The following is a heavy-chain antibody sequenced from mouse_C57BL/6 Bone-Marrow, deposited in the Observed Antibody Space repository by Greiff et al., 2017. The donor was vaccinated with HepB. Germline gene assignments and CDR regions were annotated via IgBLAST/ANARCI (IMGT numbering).Heavy chain of an antibody. CDR2: IYPGSGST. CDR1: GYTFTSYW. J-gene: IGHJ3*01. V-gene: IGHV1-55*01. D-gene: IGHD2-3*01. Sequence: QVQLQQSGAELVKPGASVKMSCKASGYTFTSYWITWVKQRPGQGLEWIGDIYPGSGSTNYNEKFKSKATLTVDTSSSTAYMQLSSLTSEDSAVYYCARNYDGYYTFAYCGQGTLVTVSA. CDR3: ARNYDGYYTFAY.